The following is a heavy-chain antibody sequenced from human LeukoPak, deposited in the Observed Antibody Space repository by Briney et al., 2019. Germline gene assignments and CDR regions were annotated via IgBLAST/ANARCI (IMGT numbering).Heavy chain of an antibody. J-gene: IGHJ4*02. D-gene: IGHD5-24*01. CDR2: INHSGST. Sequence: SETLSLTCAVYGGSFSGYYWSWIRQPPGKGLEWIGEINHSGSTNYNPSLKSRVTISVDTSKNQFSLKLSSVTAADTAVYYCARGEMATMFDYWGQGTLVTVSS. V-gene: IGHV4-34*01. CDR1: GGSFSGYY. CDR3: ARGEMATMFDY.